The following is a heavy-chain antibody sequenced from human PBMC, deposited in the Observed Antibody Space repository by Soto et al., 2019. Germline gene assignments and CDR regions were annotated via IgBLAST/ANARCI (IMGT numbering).Heavy chain of an antibody. CDR2: IYYSGST. J-gene: IGHJ5*02. CDR3: ARVVEDIVVVTAIPLWFDP. V-gene: IGHV4-30-4*02. Sequence: PSETLSLTCTVSGGSISSGDYYWSWIRQPPGKGLEWIGYIYYSGSTYYNPSLKSRVTISVDTSKSQFSLKLSSVTAADTAVYYCARVVEDIVVVTAIPLWFDPWGQGTLVTVSS. CDR1: GGSISSGDYY. D-gene: IGHD2-21*02.